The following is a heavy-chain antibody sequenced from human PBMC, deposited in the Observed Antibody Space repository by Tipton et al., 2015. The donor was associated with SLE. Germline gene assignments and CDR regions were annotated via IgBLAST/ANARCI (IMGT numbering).Heavy chain of an antibody. CDR1: GFAFGDFP. CDR3: GRAISPTVGMWYFAY. D-gene: IGHD2-21*01. V-gene: IGHV3-49*04. J-gene: IGHJ4*02. Sequence: SLRISCQASGFAFGDFPMRWVRQAPGRGLEWISFITSVRYGGTAEYAASVRGRCTVSRDDSESIAYLQMHSLMSEDTAVYYCGRAISPTVGMWYFAYSGQGTPFTFSS. CDR2: ITSVRYGGTA.